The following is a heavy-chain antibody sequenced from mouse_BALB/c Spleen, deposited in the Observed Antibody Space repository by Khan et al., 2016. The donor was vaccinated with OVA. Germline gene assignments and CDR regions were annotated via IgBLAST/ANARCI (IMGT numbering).Heavy chain of an antibody. V-gene: IGHV2-6-5*01. CDR1: GFSLTDDG. CDR2: MWGGGST. D-gene: IGHD1-1*01. J-gene: IGHJ2*01. Sequence: QVQLKESGPGLVAPSQSLSITCTVSGFSLTDDGVSWIRQPPGKGLEWQGAMWGGGSTYYNSALKSRLSISKDNSKSQVFLKMNRQQIYDSDMYAWAKEDYGSSSFDYWGQGTTLTDSS. CDR3: AKEDYGSSSFDY.